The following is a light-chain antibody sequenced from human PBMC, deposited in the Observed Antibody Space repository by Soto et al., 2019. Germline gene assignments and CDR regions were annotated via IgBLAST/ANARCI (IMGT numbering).Light chain of an antibody. Sequence: EIVMTQSPATLSVSPGERATLSCRASQSVHSNLAWYQQKPGQAPRLLIYVASTRATGVPARFSGSGSGTEFTLTISSLQSEDCAVYYCQQYSRWPLTFGGGTKVEIK. J-gene: IGKJ4*01. CDR2: VAS. CDR3: QQYSRWPLT. V-gene: IGKV3-15*01. CDR1: QSVHSN.